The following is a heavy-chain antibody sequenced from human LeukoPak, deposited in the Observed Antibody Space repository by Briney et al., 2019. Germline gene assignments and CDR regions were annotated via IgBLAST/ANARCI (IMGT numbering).Heavy chain of an antibody. CDR2: ISSSSSYI. V-gene: IGHV3-21*01. CDR1: GFTFSSYS. D-gene: IGHD3-9*01. J-gene: IGHJ4*02. CDR3: ARDNFVRYDILTGYGLDY. Sequence: GGSLRLSCAASGFTFSSYSMNWVRQAPGKGLEWVSSISSSSSYIYYADSVKGRFTISRDNSKNTLYLQMNSLRAEDTAVYYCARDNFVRYDILTGYGLDYWGQGTLVTVSS.